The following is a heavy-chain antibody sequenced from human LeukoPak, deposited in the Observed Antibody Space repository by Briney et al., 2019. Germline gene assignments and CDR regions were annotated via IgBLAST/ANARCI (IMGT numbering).Heavy chain of an antibody. CDR3: ARDRDSSGWYHYYYGMDV. CDR1: GGTFSSYA. V-gene: IGHV1-69*01. CDR2: IIPIFGTA. D-gene: IGHD6-19*01. Sequence: SVKVSCKASGGTFSSYAISWVRQAPGRGLEWMGGIIPIFGTANYAQKFQGRVTITADESTSTAYMELSSLRSEDTAVYYCARDRDSSGWYHYYYGMDVWGQGTTVTVSS. J-gene: IGHJ6*02.